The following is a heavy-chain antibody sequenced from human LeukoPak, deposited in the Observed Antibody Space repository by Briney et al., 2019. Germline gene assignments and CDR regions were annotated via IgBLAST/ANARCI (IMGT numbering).Heavy chain of an antibody. Sequence: GGSLRLSCAASGFTFSSYGMHWVRQAPGKGLEWVAFIRYNGNNQYYADSVKGRFTISRDNSKNTLYLQMNSLKGDDTAVYYRAKDSAFYYIDVWGKGTTVIISS. D-gene: IGHD3-10*01. J-gene: IGHJ6*03. CDR1: GFTFSSYG. CDR2: IRYNGNNQ. V-gene: IGHV3-30*02. CDR3: AKDSAFYYIDV.